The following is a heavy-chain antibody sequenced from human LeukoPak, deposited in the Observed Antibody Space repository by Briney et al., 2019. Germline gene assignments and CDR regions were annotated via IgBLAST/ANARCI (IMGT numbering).Heavy chain of an antibody. J-gene: IGHJ4*02. CDR2: IYYSGST. CDR1: GGSISSGDYY. D-gene: IGHD3-10*01. CDR3: ARVGYLVRGVSWMDRPYYFDY. Sequence: SQTLSLTCTVSGGSISSGDYYWSWIRQPPGKGLEWIGYIYYSGSTYYNPSLKSRVTISVDTSKNQFSLKLSSVTAADTAVYYCARVGYLVRGVSWMDRPYYFDYWGQGTLVTVSS. V-gene: IGHV4-30-4*08.